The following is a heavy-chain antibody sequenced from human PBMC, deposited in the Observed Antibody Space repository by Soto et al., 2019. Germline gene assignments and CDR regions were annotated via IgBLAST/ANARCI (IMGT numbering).Heavy chain of an antibody. CDR3: ARQSPPYSNYGVVGMDV. CDR2: IYPGDSDT. J-gene: IGHJ6*02. V-gene: IGHV5-51*01. CDR1: GYSFTSYW. Sequence: PGESLKISCKGSGYSFTSYWIGWVRQMPGKGLEWMGIIYPGDSDTRYSPSFQGQVTISADKSISTAYLQWSSLKASDTAMYYCARQSPPYSNYGVVGMDVWGQGTTVTVSS. D-gene: IGHD4-4*01.